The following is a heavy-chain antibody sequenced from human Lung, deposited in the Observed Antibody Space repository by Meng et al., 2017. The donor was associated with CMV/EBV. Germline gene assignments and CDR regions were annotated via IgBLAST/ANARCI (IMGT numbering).Heavy chain of an antibody. CDR3: AKAALCSSSWAQFDY. D-gene: IGHD6-13*01. Sequence: GESLKISCAASGFTFSSYGMHWVRQAPGKGLEWVAFIRYDATNKYYADSVKGRFTISRDNSKNTLYLQMNSLRAEDTAVYYCAKAALCSSSWAQFDYWGQGTXVTVSS. V-gene: IGHV3-30*02. CDR1: GFTFSSYG. J-gene: IGHJ4*02. CDR2: IRYDATNK.